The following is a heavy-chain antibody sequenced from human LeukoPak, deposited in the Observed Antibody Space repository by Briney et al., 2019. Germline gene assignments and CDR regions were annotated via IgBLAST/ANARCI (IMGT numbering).Heavy chain of an antibody. J-gene: IGHJ4*02. V-gene: IGHV4-4*07. D-gene: IGHD1-26*01. CDR3: ARENTGSYREFDY. Sequence: RPSETLSLTCTVSGGSISSYYWSWIRQPAGKGLEWIGRIYTGGSTNYNPSLKGRVTMSVDSSNNQFSLKLSSVTAADTAVYYCARENTGSYREFDYWGQGTLVTVSS. CDR2: IYTGGST. CDR1: GGSISSYY.